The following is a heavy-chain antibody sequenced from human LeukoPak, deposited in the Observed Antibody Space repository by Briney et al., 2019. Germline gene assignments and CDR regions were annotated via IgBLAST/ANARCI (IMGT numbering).Heavy chain of an antibody. CDR2: IYYTGIT. Sequence: SETPSLTCTVSGGSISNYYWDWIRQPPGKGLEWIGNIYYTGITYYNPSLKSRVTISVDTSKNQFSLKLSSVTAADAAVYFCAMYSSSSGWFDPWGQGTLVTVSS. CDR1: GGSISNYY. CDR3: AMYSSSSGWFDP. D-gene: IGHD6-6*01. J-gene: IGHJ5*02. V-gene: IGHV4-39*05.